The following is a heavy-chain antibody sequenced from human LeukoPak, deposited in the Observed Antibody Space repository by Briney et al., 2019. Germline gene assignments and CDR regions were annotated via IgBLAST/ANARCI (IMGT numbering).Heavy chain of an antibody. J-gene: IGHJ4*02. CDR2: ISSSSSYI. CDR3: ARRAVAGISFDY. V-gene: IGHV3-21*01. CDR1: GFTFSSYS. D-gene: IGHD6-19*01. Sequence: GGSLRLSCAASGFTFSSYSMNWVRQAPGKGLEWVSSISSSSSYIYYADSVKGRSTISRDNAKNSLYLQMNSLRAEDTAVYYCARRAVAGISFDYWGQGTLVTVSS.